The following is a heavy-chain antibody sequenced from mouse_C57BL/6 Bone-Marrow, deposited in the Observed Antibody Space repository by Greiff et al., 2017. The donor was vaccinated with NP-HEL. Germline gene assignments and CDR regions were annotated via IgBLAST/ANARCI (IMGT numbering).Heavy chain of an antibody. CDR3: ARRRSYGFAY. Sequence: QVQLQQSGAELARPGASVKLSCKASGYTFTSYGISWVKQRTGQGLEWIGEIYPRSGNTYYNEKFKGKATLTADKSSSTAYMELRSLTSEDSAVYFCARRRSYGFAYWGQGTLVTVSA. CDR2: IYPRSGNT. CDR1: GYTFTSYG. V-gene: IGHV1-81*01. D-gene: IGHD1-1*01. J-gene: IGHJ3*01.